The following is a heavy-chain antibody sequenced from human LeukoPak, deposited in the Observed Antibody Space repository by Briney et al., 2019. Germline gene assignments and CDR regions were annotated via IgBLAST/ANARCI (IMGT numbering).Heavy chain of an antibody. Sequence: GGSLRLSCAASGFTFSSYWMSWVRQAPGKGLEWVAVIWYDGSNKYYADSVKGRFTISRDNSKNTLYLQMNSLRAEDTAVYYCAKDSFTMVRGVIPYMDVWGKGTTVTVSS. D-gene: IGHD3-10*01. J-gene: IGHJ6*03. CDR1: GFTFSSYW. V-gene: IGHV3-33*06. CDR2: IWYDGSNK. CDR3: AKDSFTMVRGVIPYMDV.